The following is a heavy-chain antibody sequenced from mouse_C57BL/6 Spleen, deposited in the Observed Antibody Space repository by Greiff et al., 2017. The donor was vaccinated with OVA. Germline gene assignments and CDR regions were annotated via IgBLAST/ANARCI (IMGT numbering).Heavy chain of an antibody. V-gene: IGHV1-54*01. CDR2: INPGSGGT. D-gene: IGHD1-1*01. Sequence: QVQLQQSGAELVRPGTSVKVSCKASGYAFTNYLIEWVKQRPGQGLEWIGVINPGSGGTNYTEKFKGKATLTADNSSSTAYMQLSSLTSEDSAVYFCATGYGSSYDDVWGTGTTVTVSS. J-gene: IGHJ1*03. CDR1: GYAFTNYL. CDR3: ATGYGSSYDDV.